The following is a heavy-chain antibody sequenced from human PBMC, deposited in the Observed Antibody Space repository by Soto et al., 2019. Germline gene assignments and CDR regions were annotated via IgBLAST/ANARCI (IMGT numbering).Heavy chain of an antibody. D-gene: IGHD3-10*01. Sequence: QVQLVESGGGLVKPGGSLRLSCTASGFTFTDHYMTWIRQAPGKGLEWVSYIHSGGSNIYYEDSVRGRFTISRDNAKNSVYLQMSSLRAEDTAIYYCARDIRGANWGQGTLVIVSS. CDR1: GFTFTDHY. J-gene: IGHJ4*02. V-gene: IGHV3-11*01. CDR3: ARDIRGAN. CDR2: IHSGGSNI.